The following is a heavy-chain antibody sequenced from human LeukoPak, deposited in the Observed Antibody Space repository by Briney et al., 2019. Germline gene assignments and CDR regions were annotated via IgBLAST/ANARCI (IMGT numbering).Heavy chain of an antibody. J-gene: IGHJ3*01. CDR3: AKEIDGFDV. V-gene: IGHV3-74*01. Sequence: GGSLRVSCAASGFTFNNYWMHWVRQAPGMGLVWVSSIRFDGGDTAYADSAKGRFTISRDNAKNTMFLQMNNLRAEDTAVYYCAKEIDGFDVWGQGTLVTVSS. CDR1: GFTFNNYW. CDR2: IRFDGGDT.